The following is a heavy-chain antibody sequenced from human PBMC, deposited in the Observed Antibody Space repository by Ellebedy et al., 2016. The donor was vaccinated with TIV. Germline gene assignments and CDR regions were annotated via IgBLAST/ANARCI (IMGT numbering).Heavy chain of an antibody. Sequence: ASVKVSXKSSGYTFTGYYIHWVRQAPGQGLEWMGWINPNSGGTNYAQKFQGRVTMTRDTSISTAYMELSRLRSDDTAVYYCARTPWRSVTYSAYYYYLDVWGQGATVTVSS. CDR3: ARTPWRSVTYSAYYYYLDV. J-gene: IGHJ6*03. D-gene: IGHD5/OR15-5a*01. CDR2: INPNSGGT. CDR1: GYTFTGYY. V-gene: IGHV1-2*02.